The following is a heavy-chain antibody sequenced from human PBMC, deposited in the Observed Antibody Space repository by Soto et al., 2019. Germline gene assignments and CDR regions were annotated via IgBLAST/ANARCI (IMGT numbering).Heavy chain of an antibody. D-gene: IGHD2-21*02. CDR3: ARGGVMVTDNWLDP. CDR2: ISYPGTT. CDR1: NDSISNYY. Sequence: QVHLHESGPGLVKPSETLSLTCTVSNDSISNYYWYWIRQSPGKGLEWIGYISYPGTTNYNPSLKRRVAISLDTSKKQFSLTLSSVTAADTAVYFCARGGVMVTDNWLDPWGQGTLVTVSS. V-gene: IGHV4-59*08. J-gene: IGHJ5*02.